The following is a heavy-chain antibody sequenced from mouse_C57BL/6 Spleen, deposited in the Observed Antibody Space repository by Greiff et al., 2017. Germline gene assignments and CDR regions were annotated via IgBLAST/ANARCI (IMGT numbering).Heavy chain of an antibody. CDR2: INPSSGYT. CDR3: ARSPDGYYYFDY. D-gene: IGHD2-3*01. J-gene: IGHJ2*01. V-gene: IGHV1-7*01. CDR1: GYTFTSYW. Sequence: QVHVKQSGAELAKPGASVKLSCKASGYTFTSYWMHWVKQRPGQGLEWIGYINPSSGYTKYNQKFKDKATLTADKSSSTAYMQLSSLTYEDSAVYYCARSPDGYYYFDYWGQGTTLTVSS.